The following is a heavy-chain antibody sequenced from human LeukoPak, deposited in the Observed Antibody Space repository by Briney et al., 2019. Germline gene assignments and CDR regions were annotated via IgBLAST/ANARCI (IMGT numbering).Heavy chain of an antibody. D-gene: IGHD3-9*01. CDR2: ISGSGGNT. V-gene: IGHV3-23*01. CDR1: GFTFSTYA. CDR3: ARLDWSNGAFDI. Sequence: PGGSLRLSCAASGFTFSTYAMSWVRRAPGKGLEWVSAISGSGGNTYYADSVKGRFTISRDTSKNTLYLQMNSLRAEDMAVYYCARLDWSNGAFDIWGQGTMVTVSS. J-gene: IGHJ3*02.